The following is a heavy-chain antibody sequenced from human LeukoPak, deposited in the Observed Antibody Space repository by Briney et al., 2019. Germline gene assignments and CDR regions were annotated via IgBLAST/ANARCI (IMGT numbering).Heavy chain of an antibody. CDR3: SPGDWGGY. Sequence: GGSLRLSCAASGFTFSSYSMNWVRQAPGKGLEWLSYISSSSGTIYYADSVKGRFTISRDNTKNSLYLQMNSLRAGDTAVYYCSPGDWGGYWGQGTLVTVSS. CDR2: ISSSSGTI. CDR1: GFTFSSYS. V-gene: IGHV3-48*04. D-gene: IGHD2-21*02. J-gene: IGHJ4*02.